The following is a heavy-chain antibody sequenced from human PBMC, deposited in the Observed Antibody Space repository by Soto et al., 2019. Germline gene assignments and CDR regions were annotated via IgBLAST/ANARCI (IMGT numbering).Heavy chain of an antibody. D-gene: IGHD3-10*01. CDR2: IYHSGST. CDR1: GYSISSGYY. V-gene: IGHV4-38-2*01. CDR3: ARDLLLWFGEFSNWFDP. Sequence: PSETLSLTCAVSGYSISSGYYWGWIRQPPGKGLEWIGSIYHSGSTYYNPSLKSRVTISVDTSKNQLSLKLSSVTAADTAVYYCARDLLLWFGEFSNWFDPWGQGTLVTVSS. J-gene: IGHJ5*02.